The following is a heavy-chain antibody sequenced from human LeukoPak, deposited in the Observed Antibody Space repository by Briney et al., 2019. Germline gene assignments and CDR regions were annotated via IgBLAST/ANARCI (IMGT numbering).Heavy chain of an antibody. J-gene: IGHJ3*02. CDR3: TVVVVAAKAFDI. CDR1: GYTFTSYG. V-gene: IGHV1-18*01. D-gene: IGHD2-15*01. Sequence: ASVRVSCTASGYTFTSYGISWVRQAPGQGLEWMGWISAYNGNTNYAQKLQGRVTMTTDTSTSTAYMELRSLRSDDTAVYYCTVVVVAAKAFDIWGQGTMVTVSS. CDR2: ISAYNGNT.